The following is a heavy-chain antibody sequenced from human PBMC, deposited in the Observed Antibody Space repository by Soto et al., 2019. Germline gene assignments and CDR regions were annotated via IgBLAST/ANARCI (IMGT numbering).Heavy chain of an antibody. CDR1: GFSLSTSGVA. D-gene: IGHD6-19*01. J-gene: IGHJ5*01. CDR3: AHRLLLVSGTRAFALFEF. V-gene: IGHV2-5*02. Sequence: QITLKESGPTLVKPTQTLTLTCTFSGFSLSTSGVAVGWIRQPPGKALEWLALIYWDDDKRYSPSLKTKLTITKDTSKAQVGLTCTNMDPVDTATYYCAHRLLLVSGTRAFALFEFWVQGTVVTVSS. CDR2: IYWDDDK.